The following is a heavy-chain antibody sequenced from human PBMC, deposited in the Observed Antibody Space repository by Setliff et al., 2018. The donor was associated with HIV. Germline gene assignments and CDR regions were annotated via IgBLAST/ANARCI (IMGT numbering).Heavy chain of an antibody. V-gene: IGHV3-72*01. CDR3: TSARDFWSGYYTVPYYFHY. Sequence: GSLRLSCAASGFTFSDHYMDWVRQAPGKGLEWVGRTRNKANSYTTEYAASVKGRFTISRDDSKSVAYLQLNSLKTEDTAVYYCTSARDFWSGYYTVPYYFHYWGQGTLVTVS. CDR1: GFTFSDHY. D-gene: IGHD3-3*01. CDR2: TRNKANSYTT. J-gene: IGHJ4*02.